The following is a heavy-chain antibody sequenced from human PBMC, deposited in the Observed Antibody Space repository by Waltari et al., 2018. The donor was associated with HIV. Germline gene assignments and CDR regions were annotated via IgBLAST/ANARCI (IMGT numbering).Heavy chain of an antibody. CDR3: ASVWQQLVRGWFDP. J-gene: IGHJ5*02. V-gene: IGHV1-69*04. CDR2: IIPILGIA. D-gene: IGHD6-13*01. CDR1: GGPFSSYA. Sequence: QVQLVQSGAEVKKPGSSVKVSCKASGGPFSSYAISWVRQAPGQGLEWMGRIIPILGIANYAQKFQGRVTITADKSTSTAYMELSSLRSEDTVVYYCASVWQQLVRGWFDPWGQGTLVTVSS.